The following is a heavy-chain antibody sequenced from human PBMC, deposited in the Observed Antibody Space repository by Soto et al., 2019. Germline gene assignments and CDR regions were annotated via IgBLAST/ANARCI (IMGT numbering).Heavy chain of an antibody. CDR3: TRHEGGAAADRPLDD. CDR2: INHSGST. D-gene: IGHD6-13*01. V-gene: IGHV4-34*01. CDR1: GGSFSGYY. J-gene: IGHJ4*02. Sequence: SETLSLTCAVYGGSFSGYYWSWIRQPPGKGLEWIGEINHSGSTNYNPSLKSRVTISVDTSKNQFSLKLSSVTAADTAVYYCTRHEGGAAADRPLDDWGQGTLVTVSS.